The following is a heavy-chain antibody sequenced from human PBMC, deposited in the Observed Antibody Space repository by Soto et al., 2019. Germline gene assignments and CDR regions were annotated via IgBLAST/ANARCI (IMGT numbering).Heavy chain of an antibody. V-gene: IGHV3-33*01. Sequence: PGGSLRLSCEASGFIFSSYGMHWVRQAPGKGLEWVAVIWYDGSNKNYADSVKGRFTITRDNSKNTLYLHMNSLRAEDTAVYYCATSISWRQGTLVTVSS. CDR2: IWYDGSNK. J-gene: IGHJ5*02. CDR1: GFIFSSYG. CDR3: ATSIS.